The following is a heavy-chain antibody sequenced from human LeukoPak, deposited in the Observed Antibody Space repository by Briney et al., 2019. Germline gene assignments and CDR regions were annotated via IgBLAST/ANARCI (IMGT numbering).Heavy chain of an antibody. Sequence: GGSLRLSCAASGFTFSSYSMNWVSQAPGKGLEWVSSISSSSSYIYYADSVKGRLTISRDNAKNSLYLQMNSLRAEDTAVYYCARDYLPYGDWVGNNLPTPDFDYWGQGTLVTVSS. D-gene: IGHD4-17*01. J-gene: IGHJ4*02. V-gene: IGHV3-21*01. CDR1: GFTFSSYS. CDR3: ARDYLPYGDWVGNNLPTPDFDY. CDR2: ISSSSSYI.